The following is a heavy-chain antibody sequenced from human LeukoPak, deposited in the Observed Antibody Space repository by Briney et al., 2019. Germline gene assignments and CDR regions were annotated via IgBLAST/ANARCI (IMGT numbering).Heavy chain of an antibody. CDR1: GYTFTSYG. CDR3: ARDGPLGYDSSGYYYYYYYMDV. V-gene: IGHV1-18*01. J-gene: IGHJ6*03. CDR2: VSACNGNT. D-gene: IGHD3-22*01. Sequence: ASVKVSCKASGYTFTSYGISWVRQAPGQGLEWIGWVSACNGNTNYAQKIQGRVTMTTDTSASTAYMELRSLRSDDTAVYYCARDGPLGYDSSGYYYYYYYMDVWGKGTTVTVSS.